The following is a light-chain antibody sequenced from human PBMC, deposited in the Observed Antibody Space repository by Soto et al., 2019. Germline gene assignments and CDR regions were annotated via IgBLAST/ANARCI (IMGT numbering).Light chain of an antibody. CDR2: GAS. CDR1: QGIRND. CDR3: LQHNSYPRT. J-gene: IGKJ1*01. V-gene: IGKV1-17*01. Sequence: DIQMTQSPSSLAASVGDRVTITCRASQGIRNDLAWYQQKPGKAPKRLIYGASSLQGGVPSRFSGSGSGTEFSLTINSLQPEDFATYYCLQHNSYPRTFGQGTEVE.